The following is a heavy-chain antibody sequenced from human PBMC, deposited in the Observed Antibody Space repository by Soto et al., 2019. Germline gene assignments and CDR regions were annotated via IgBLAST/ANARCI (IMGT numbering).Heavy chain of an antibody. D-gene: IGHD5-18*01. V-gene: IGHV4-31*03. CDR1: GGSISSGGYY. CDR3: ARVRHTAMVGYYYYYMDV. CDR2: IYYSGST. J-gene: IGHJ6*03. Sequence: ASETLSLTCTVSGGSISSGGYYWSWTRQHPGKGLEWIGYIYYSGSTYYNPSLKSRVTISVDTSKNQFSLKLSSVTAADTAVYYCARVRHTAMVGYYYYYMDVWGKGTTVTVSS.